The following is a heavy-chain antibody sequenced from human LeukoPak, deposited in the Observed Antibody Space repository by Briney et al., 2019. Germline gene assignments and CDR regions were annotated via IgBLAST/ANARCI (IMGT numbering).Heavy chain of an antibody. D-gene: IGHD1-26*01. V-gene: IGHV1-24*01. CDR1: GYTLTELS. CDR3: ARDRIVGATVPFDY. J-gene: IGHJ4*02. CDR2: FDPEDGET. Sequence: GASVKVSCKVSGYTLTELSMHWVRQAPGKGLEWMGGFDPEDGETIYAQKFQGRVTMAEGTSTDTAYMELSSLRSEDTAVYYCARDRIVGATVPFDYWGQGTLVTVSS.